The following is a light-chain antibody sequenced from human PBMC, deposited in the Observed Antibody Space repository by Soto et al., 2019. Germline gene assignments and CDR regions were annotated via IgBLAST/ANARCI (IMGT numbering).Light chain of an antibody. CDR3: EQIYNAVRT. J-gene: IGKJ4*01. CDR2: AAN. Sequence: DIQMTQSPSSLSASVGDRVTITCRASQDISSYVNWYQVKPGQAPKLLIYAANRLQSGVPFRFRGVGAGTEFTLTINSLKPEDLATYYCEQIYNAVRTFGVGTRVEI. V-gene: IGKV1-39*01. CDR1: QDISSY.